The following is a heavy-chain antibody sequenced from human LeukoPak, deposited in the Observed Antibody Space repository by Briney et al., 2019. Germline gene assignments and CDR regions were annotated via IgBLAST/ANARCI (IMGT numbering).Heavy chain of an antibody. D-gene: IGHD6-13*01. CDR1: GFAFDEHG. J-gene: IGHJ1*01. CDR2: ISGSGGST. CDR3: AKDHLIAAAGTNFQH. V-gene: IGHV3-23*01. Sequence: HSGGSLRLSCTASGFAFDEHGMSWVRQVPGKGLEWVSAISGSGGSTYYADSVKGRFTISRDNSKNTLYLQMNSLRAEDTAVYYCAKDHLIAAAGTNFQHWGQGTLVTVSS.